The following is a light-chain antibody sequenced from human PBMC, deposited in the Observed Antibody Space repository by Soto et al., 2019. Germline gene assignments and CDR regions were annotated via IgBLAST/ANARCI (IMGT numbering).Light chain of an antibody. V-gene: IGKV3-20*01. CDR1: QSLSSSF. Sequence: EIVLTQSPGTLSLSPGQRATLSCRASQSLSSSFLAWSQQKPGQAPRLLIYGACSRAAGVPDRFSGSWSGTDFTLTISSLEPEDFEVYFSHQFATSRTFGQGTKVDNK. CDR3: HQFATSRT. CDR2: GAC. J-gene: IGKJ1*01.